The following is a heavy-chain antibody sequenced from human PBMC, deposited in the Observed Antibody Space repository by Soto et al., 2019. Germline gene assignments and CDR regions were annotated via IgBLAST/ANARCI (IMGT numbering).Heavy chain of an antibody. CDR3: ASPYCTGNSCYSILGYY. CDR2: ISSSGDTI. J-gene: IGHJ4*02. CDR1: GFTFSFYS. D-gene: IGHD2-15*01. V-gene: IGHV3-48*02. Sequence: EVQLVESGGGLVQPGESLRLSCAASGFTFSFYSMNWVRQAPGKGLEWVSYISSSGDTIYYADSVKGRFTISRDNAKNSLDLQMNSLRDEDTAVYYCASPYCTGNSCYSILGYYWGQGTLVTVSS.